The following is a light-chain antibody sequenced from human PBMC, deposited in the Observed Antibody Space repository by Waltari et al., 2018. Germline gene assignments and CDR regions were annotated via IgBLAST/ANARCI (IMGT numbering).Light chain of an antibody. J-gene: IGKJ2*03. CDR3: RQSTHFPPYS. Sequence: DVVMTQSPLSLPITPGPPASTTCRSSQSFLHSNGNTYLSWFLQKPGQPPRRLISKVSNRDSGVPDRFSGSGAGTDVTLKISRVEAEDVCVSYCRQSTHFPPYSFGQGTKVEIK. CDR2: KVS. V-gene: IGKV2-30*02. CDR1: QSFLHSNGNTY.